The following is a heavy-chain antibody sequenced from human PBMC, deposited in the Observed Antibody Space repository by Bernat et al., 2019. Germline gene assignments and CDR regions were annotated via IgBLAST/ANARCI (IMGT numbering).Heavy chain of an antibody. D-gene: IGHD3-16*01. V-gene: IGHV3-11*05. J-gene: IGHJ4*02. CDR3: ARARNIMITFGGVML. CDR1: GFTFSDYY. Sequence: QVQLVESGGGLVKPGGSLRLSCAASGFTFSDYYMSWIRQAPGKGLEWVSYISSSSSYTSYADSVKGRFTISRDNAKNSLYLQMNSLRAEDTAVYYCARARNIMITFGGVMLWGQGTLVTVSS. CDR2: ISSSSSYT.